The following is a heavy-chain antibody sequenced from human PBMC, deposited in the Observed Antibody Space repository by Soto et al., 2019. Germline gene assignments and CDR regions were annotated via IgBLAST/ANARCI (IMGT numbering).Heavy chain of an antibody. V-gene: IGHV4-34*01. CDR3: ARLVTIFGVVIKLDY. D-gene: IGHD3-3*01. CDR1: GGSFSGYY. J-gene: IGHJ4*02. CDR2: INHSGST. Sequence: SETLSLTCAVYGGSFSGYYWSWIRQPPGKGLEWIGEINHSGSTNYNPSLKSRVTISVDTSKNQFSLKLSSVTAADTAVYCCARLVTIFGVVIKLDYWGQGTLVTVSS.